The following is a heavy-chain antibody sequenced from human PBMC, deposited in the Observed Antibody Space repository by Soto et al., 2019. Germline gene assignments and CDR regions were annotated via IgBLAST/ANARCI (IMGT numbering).Heavy chain of an antibody. CDR3: ARGIARGLTYYGLDA. D-gene: IGHD3-10*01. J-gene: IGHJ6*02. V-gene: IGHV3-33*05. CDR1: GFSFNSYG. CDR2: ISYDEGSK. Sequence: LRLSCVASGFSFNSYGMHWVRQAPGEGLEWVAVISYDEGSKYYSDLVKGRFTISRDNSKTTLYLQMNSLRPEDTAVYYCARGIARGLTYYGLDAWGQGTTVTVSS.